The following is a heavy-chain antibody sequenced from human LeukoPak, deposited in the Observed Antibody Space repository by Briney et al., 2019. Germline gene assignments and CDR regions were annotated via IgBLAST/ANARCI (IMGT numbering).Heavy chain of an antibody. CDR1: GYTFTGYY. D-gene: IGHD2-2*01. Sequence: ASVKVSCKASGYTFTGYYMHWVRQAPGQGLEWMGWMNPNSGNTGYAQKFQGRVTMTRNTSISTAYMELSSLRSEDTAVYYCARGVYCSSTSCYFHYYYYYYYMDVWGKGTTVTISS. J-gene: IGHJ6*03. CDR3: ARGVYCSSTSCYFHYYYYYYYMDV. CDR2: MNPNSGNT. V-gene: IGHV1-8*02.